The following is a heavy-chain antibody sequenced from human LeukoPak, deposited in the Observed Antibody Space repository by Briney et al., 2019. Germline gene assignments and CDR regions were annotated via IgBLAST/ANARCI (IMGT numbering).Heavy chain of an antibody. CDR3: ARKITMVRGLGAFDI. V-gene: IGHV1-69*01. D-gene: IGHD3-10*01. CDR1: GGTFSSYA. CDR2: IIPIFGTA. Sequence: SSVKVSCKASGGTFSSYAISWVRQAPGQGLEWRGRIIPIFGTANYAQKFQGRVTITADESTSTAYMELSSLRSEDTAVYYCARKITMVRGLGAFDIWGQGTMVTVSS. J-gene: IGHJ3*02.